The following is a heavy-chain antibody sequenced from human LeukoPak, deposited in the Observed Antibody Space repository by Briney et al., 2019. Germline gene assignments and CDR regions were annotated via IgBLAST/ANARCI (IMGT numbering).Heavy chain of an antibody. J-gene: IGHJ4*02. CDR2: FDPEDGET. CDR3: ARAPLAEKPLYYFDY. V-gene: IGHV1-24*01. D-gene: IGHD2-15*01. CDR1: GYTLTELS. Sequence: ASVKVSCKVSGYTLTELSMHWVRQAPGKGLEWMGGFDPEDGETIYAQKFQGRVTMTRDMSTSTVYMELSSLRSEDTAVYYCARAPLAEKPLYYFDYWGQGTLVTVSS.